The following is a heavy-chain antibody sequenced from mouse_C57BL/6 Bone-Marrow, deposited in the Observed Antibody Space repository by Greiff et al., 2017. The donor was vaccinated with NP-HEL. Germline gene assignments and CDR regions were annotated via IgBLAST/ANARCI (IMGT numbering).Heavy chain of an antibody. V-gene: IGHV1-72*01. D-gene: IGHD1-1*01. CDR3: ARSGTTLVND. Sequence: QVQLQQPGAELVKPGASVKLSCKASGYTFTSYWMPWVKQRHGRGLEWLGRIAPNSGGTTYTEKFKSKATLTVANHSSTAYMQLSSLTSEDSAVYYCARSGTTLVNDWGQGTTRTVSS. CDR2: IAPNSGGT. CDR1: GYTFTSYW. J-gene: IGHJ2*01.